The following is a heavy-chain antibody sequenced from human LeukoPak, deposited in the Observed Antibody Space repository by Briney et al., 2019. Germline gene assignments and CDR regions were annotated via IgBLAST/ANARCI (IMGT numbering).Heavy chain of an antibody. J-gene: IGHJ6*02. D-gene: IGHD3-10*01. V-gene: IGHV1-18*01. CDR2: TSAYNGNT. CDR1: GYTFTSYG. CDR3: ARDTMVRGVAYYYGMDV. Sequence: ASVKVSCKASGYTFTSYGISWVRQAPGQGLEWVGWTSAYNGNTNFAQKLQGTVTMTTDTSTSTAYMELRSLRSDDTAVYYCARDTMVRGVAYYYGMDVWGQGTTVTVSS.